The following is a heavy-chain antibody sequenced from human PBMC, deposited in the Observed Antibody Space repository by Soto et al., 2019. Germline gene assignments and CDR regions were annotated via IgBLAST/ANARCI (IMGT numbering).Heavy chain of an antibody. D-gene: IGHD3-16*01. J-gene: IGHJ4*02. CDR3: AKAYFVWSSEQPYYFDY. CDR1: GFTFSNYA. V-gene: IGHV3-23*01. Sequence: EVQLLDSGGGLVQPGGSLRLSCAASGFTFSNYAMTWVRQXPGXGXXXXXGISGSGGRSYYADSVKGRFTISRDNSKSTLYLQMNSLRAEDTAVYYCAKAYFVWSSEQPYYFDYWGQGTLVTVSS. CDR2: ISGSGGRS.